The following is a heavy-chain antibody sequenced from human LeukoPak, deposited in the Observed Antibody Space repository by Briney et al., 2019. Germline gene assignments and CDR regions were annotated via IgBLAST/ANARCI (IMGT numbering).Heavy chain of an antibody. V-gene: IGHV1-18*01. CDR3: ARMGETVTPDLLDY. J-gene: IGHJ4*02. Sequence: ASVKVSCKASGYTFTSYGISWVRQAPGQGLEWMGWISAYNGNTNYAQKLQGGVTMATDTSTSTAYMELRSLRSDDTAVYYCARMGETVTPDLLDYWGQGTLVTVSS. CDR1: GYTFTSYG. D-gene: IGHD4-17*01. CDR2: ISAYNGNT.